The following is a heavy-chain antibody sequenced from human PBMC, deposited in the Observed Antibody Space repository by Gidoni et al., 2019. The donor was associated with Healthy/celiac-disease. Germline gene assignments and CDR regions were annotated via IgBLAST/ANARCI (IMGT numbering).Heavy chain of an antibody. Sequence: QVQLVESGGGVVQPGRSLILSCAASGFPFGSYAMHWVRQAPGKGLEWVAGISYDGSNKYYADSVKGRFTISRDNSKNTLYLQMNSLRAEDTAVYYCARDPADFTMAGTNYWGQGTLVTVSS. CDR2: ISYDGSNK. D-gene: IGHD6-19*01. V-gene: IGHV3-30-3*01. CDR1: GFPFGSYA. CDR3: ARDPADFTMAGTNY. J-gene: IGHJ4*02.